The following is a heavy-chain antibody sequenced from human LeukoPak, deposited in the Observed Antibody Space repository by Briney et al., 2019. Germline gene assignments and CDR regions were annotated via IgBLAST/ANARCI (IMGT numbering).Heavy chain of an antibody. J-gene: IGHJ6*02. Sequence: SETLSLTRTVSGGSISSYYWSWIRQPPGKGLGWIGYIYYSGSTNYNPSLKSRVTISVDTSKNQFSLKLSSVTAADTAVYYCARERLNYDILTGYYSHGMDVWGQGTTVTVSS. CDR1: GGSISSYY. CDR2: IYYSGST. V-gene: IGHV4-59*01. CDR3: ARERLNYDILTGYYSHGMDV. D-gene: IGHD3-9*01.